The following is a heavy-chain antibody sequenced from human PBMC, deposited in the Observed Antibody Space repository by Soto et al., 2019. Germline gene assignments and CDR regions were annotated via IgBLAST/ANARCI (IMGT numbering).Heavy chain of an antibody. CDR2: IKSKTDGGTT. D-gene: IGHD2-2*01. V-gene: IGHV3-15*07. CDR3: TTDAPVVVPAATYGMDV. CDR1: GFTFSNAW. J-gene: IGHJ6*02. Sequence: GGSLRLSCAASGFTFSNAWMNWVRQAPGKGLEWVGRIKSKTDGGTTDYAAPVKGRFTISGDDSKKTLYLQMNSLKTADTAVYYCTTDAPVVVPAATYGMDVWGQGTTVTVSS.